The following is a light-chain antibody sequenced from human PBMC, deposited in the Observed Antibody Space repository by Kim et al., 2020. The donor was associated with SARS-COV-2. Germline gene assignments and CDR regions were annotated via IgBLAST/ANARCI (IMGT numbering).Light chain of an antibody. J-gene: IGLJ2*01. CDR3: TAWDDSLSGLV. CDR2: RTN. Sequence: GQPFTISGSGSTANIGSHNVYWFQQLPGTAPKLLIYRTNQRPSGVPDRFSGSKSGTSASLAISGLRSEDEADYYCTAWDDSLSGLVFGGGTQLTVL. V-gene: IGLV1-47*01. CDR1: TANIGSHN.